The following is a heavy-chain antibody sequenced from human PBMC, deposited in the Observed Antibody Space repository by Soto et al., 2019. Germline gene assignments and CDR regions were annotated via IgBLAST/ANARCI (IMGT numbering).Heavy chain of an antibody. CDR3: VRGSHSSSSYYFDY. CDR2: MYHSGTS. CDR1: GYSISSGYF. Sequence: LSLTCAVSGYSISSGYFWGWIRQPPGKGLEWIGNMYHSGTSYYNPSLKSRVTISVDTSKNQFSLKLSSVTAADTAVYYCVRGSHSSSSYYFDYWGQGTMVAVSS. V-gene: IGHV4-38-2*01. J-gene: IGHJ4*02. D-gene: IGHD6-6*01.